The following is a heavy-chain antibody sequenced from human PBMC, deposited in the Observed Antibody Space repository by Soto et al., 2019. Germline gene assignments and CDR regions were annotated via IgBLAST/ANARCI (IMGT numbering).Heavy chain of an antibody. J-gene: IGHJ4*02. CDR1: GYIFSSFW. CDR3: ARPRGNSGYDAGY. CDR2: IYPSDSET. D-gene: IGHD5-12*01. Sequence: PGASLKISCKGSGYIFSSFWIGWVRQMPGKGLEWMGIIYPSDSETRYSPSFQGQVTISADKASSTAYLQWSSLKASDTAMYYCARPRGNSGYDAGYWGQGTLVTVSS. V-gene: IGHV5-51*01.